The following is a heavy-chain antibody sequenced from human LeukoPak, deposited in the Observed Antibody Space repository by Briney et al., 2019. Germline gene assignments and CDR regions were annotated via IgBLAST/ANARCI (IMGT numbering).Heavy chain of an antibody. CDR2: ISAYNGNT. CDR3: ARDWPGYSYGPSYYFDY. CDR1: GYTFTSYG. J-gene: IGHJ4*02. D-gene: IGHD5-18*01. V-gene: IGHV1-18*01. Sequence: ASVKVSCKASGYTFTSYGISWVRQAPGQGLEWMGRISAYNGNTNYAQKLRGRVTMTTDTSTSTAYMELRSLRSDDTAVYYCARDWPGYSYGPSYYFDYWGQGTLVTVSS.